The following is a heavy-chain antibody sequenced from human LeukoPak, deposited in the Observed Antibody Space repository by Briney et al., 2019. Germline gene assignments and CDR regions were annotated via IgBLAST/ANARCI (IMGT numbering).Heavy chain of an antibody. CDR3: ATLDGYFDY. V-gene: IGHV4-39*01. Sequence: NPSETLFLTCTVSGGSISSSSYYWGWIRQAPGKGLAWIASIYYSGRTYYNPSLKSRVTISVDTSKNQFSLKLSSVTAADTAVYYCATLDGYFDYWGQGTLVTVSS. CDR2: IYYSGRT. J-gene: IGHJ4*02. D-gene: IGHD5-24*01. CDR1: GGSISSSSYY.